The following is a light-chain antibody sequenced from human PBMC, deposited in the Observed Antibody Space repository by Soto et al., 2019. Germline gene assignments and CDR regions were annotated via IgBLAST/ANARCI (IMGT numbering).Light chain of an antibody. CDR3: QQSYSMPRT. V-gene: IGKV1-39*01. Sequence: DIQMTQSPSSLSASVGDRVTITCRASQAISSYLNWYQQKPGKAPELLIYGASSLPSGVPSSFSGSGSGTDFTLTISSLQPEDFATYYCQQSYSMPRTFGQGTNLEMK. J-gene: IGKJ2*01. CDR2: GAS. CDR1: QAISSY.